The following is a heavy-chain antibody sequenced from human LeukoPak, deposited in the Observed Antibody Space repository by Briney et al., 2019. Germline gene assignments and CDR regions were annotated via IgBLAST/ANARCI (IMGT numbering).Heavy chain of an antibody. CDR2: IIPILGIA. D-gene: IGHD5-18*01. J-gene: IGHJ4*02. CDR1: GGTFSSYA. CDR3: ARMDTAMVIDY. Sequence: SVKVSCKASGGTFSSYAISWGRQAPGQGLEWMGRIIPILGIANYAQKFQGRVTITADKSTSTAYMELSSLRSEDTAVYYCARMDTAMVIDYWGQGTLVTVSS. V-gene: IGHV1-69*04.